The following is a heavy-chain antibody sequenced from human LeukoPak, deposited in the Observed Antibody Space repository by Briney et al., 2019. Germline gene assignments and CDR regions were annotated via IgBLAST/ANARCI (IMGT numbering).Heavy chain of an antibody. CDR2: ISWNSGSI. CDR3: ARDSIAVAAEDAFDI. J-gene: IGHJ3*02. D-gene: IGHD6-19*01. V-gene: IGHV3-9*01. CDR1: GFTFDDYA. Sequence: GGSLRPSCASSGFTFDDYAMHWVRQAPGKGLEWVSGISWNSGSIGYADSVKGRFTISRDNAKNTLYLQMNSLRAEDTAVYYCARDSIAVAAEDAFDIWGQGTMVTVSS.